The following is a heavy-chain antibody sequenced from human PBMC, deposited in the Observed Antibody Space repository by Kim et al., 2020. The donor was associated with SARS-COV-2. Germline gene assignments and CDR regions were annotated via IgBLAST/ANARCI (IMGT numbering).Heavy chain of an antibody. CDR3: ARKGDYYDSSGPFDY. Sequence: SETLSLTCAVYGGSFSGYYWSWIRQPPGKGLEWIGEINHSGSTNYNPSLKSRVTISVDTSKNQFSLKLSSVTAADTAVYYCARKGDYYDSSGPFDYWGQG. J-gene: IGHJ4*02. CDR1: GGSFSGYY. CDR2: INHSGST. V-gene: IGHV4-34*01. D-gene: IGHD3-22*01.